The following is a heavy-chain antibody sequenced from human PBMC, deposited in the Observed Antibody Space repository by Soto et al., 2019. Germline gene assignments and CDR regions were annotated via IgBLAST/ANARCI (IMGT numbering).Heavy chain of an antibody. D-gene: IGHD3-10*01. CDR2: INWNGGST. CDR3: ARVYYGSGSYSYYYYYYMDV. CDR1: GFTFDDYG. Sequence: EVQLVESGGGVVRPGGSLRLSCAASGFTFDDYGMSWVRQAPGKGLEWVSGINWNGGSTGYADSVKGRFTISRDNAKNPLYLQMNSLRAEDTALYHCARVYYGSGSYSYYYYYYMDVWGKGTTVTVSS. J-gene: IGHJ6*03. V-gene: IGHV3-20*01.